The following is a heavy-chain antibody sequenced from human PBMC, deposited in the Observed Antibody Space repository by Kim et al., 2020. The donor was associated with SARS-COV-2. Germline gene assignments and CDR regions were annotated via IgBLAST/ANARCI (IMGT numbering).Heavy chain of an antibody. D-gene: IGHD4-17*01. CDR3: ARDYGDYVGGNRFDY. Sequence: PSLKSRVTISVATSKNRISLTLSSGTAADTAVYYCARDYGDYVGGNRFDYWGQGTLVTVSS. J-gene: IGHJ4*02. V-gene: IGHV4-34*01.